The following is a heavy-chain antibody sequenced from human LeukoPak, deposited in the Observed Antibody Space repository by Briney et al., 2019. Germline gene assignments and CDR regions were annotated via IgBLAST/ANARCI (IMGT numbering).Heavy chain of an antibody. CDR3: ARDRPNLAGILDY. D-gene: IGHD6-19*01. Sequence: TSETLSLTCTVSGDSISSYYWTWIRQPAGKGLDWIGRIYTSRTTNYSPSLKSRVTISVYKSKNQFSLTLGSASAADTAVYYCARDRPNLAGILDYWGQGTLVTVSS. CDR1: GDSISSYY. CDR2: IYTSRTT. V-gene: IGHV4-4*07. J-gene: IGHJ4*02.